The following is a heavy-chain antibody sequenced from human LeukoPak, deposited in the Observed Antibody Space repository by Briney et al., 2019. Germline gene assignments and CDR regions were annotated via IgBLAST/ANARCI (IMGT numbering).Heavy chain of an antibody. CDR2: INSDGSST. CDR3: TRVMDYEGYFDY. CDR1: GFTFSSYW. J-gene: IGHJ4*02. D-gene: IGHD3-22*01. Sequence: QPGGSLRLSCAASGFTFSSYWMHWVRQAPGKGLVWVSRINSDGSSTSYADSVKGRFTISRYNAKNTLYLQMNSLRAEDTAVYYCTRVMDYEGYFDYWGQGTLVTVSS. V-gene: IGHV3-74*01.